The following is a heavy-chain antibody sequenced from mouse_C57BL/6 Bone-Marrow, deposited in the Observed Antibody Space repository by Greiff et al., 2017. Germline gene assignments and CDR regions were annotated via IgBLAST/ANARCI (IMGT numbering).Heavy chain of an antibody. CDR3: AGAEVLLPYYFYF. CDR2: IHPTSGST. Sequence: QVQLQQPGAELVKPGASVKLSCKASGYTFTSYWMHWVKQRPGQGLEWIGMIHPTSGSTNYNKKFKSKATLTVDKSSSTAYMQLSSLTSEDSAVYYCAGAEVLLPYYFYFWGRGTALTV. D-gene: IGHD2-12*01. V-gene: IGHV1-64*01. CDR1: GYTFTSYW. J-gene: IGHJ2*01.